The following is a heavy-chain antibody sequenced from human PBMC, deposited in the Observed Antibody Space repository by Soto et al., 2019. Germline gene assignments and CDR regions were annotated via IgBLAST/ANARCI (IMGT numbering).Heavy chain of an antibody. CDR3: ARLEQYYYDSSGYSPAFDI. CDR1: GYSFTSYW. D-gene: IGHD3-22*01. Sequence: GESLKISCKGSGYSFTSYWISWVRQMPGKGLEWMGRIDPSDSYTNYSPSFQGHVTISADKSTSTAYLQWSSLKASDTAMYYCARLEQYYYDSSGYSPAFDIWGQGTMVTVSS. V-gene: IGHV5-10-1*01. J-gene: IGHJ3*02. CDR2: IDPSDSYT.